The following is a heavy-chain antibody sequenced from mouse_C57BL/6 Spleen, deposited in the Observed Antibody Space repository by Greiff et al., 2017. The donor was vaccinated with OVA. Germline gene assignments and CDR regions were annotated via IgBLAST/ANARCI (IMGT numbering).Heavy chain of an antibody. D-gene: IGHD4-1*01. Sequence: QVQLQQPGAELVRPGTSVKLSCKASGYTFTSYWMHWVKQRPGQGLEWIGVIDPSDSYTNYNQKFKGKATLTVDTSSSTAYMQLSSLTSEDSAVYYCARGGTTGTYFDVWGTGTTVTVSS. V-gene: IGHV1-59*01. CDR2: IDPSDSYT. CDR3: ARGGTTGTYFDV. CDR1: GYTFTSYW. J-gene: IGHJ1*03.